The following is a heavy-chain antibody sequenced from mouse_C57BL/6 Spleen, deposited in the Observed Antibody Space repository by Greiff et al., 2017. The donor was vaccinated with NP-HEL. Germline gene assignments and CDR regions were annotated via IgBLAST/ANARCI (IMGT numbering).Heavy chain of an antibody. CDR2: IYPGDGDT. D-gene: IGHD1-1*01. J-gene: IGHJ2*01. V-gene: IGHV1-82*01. CDR3: ASWRGSSSDY. CDR1: GYAFSSSW. Sequence: VQLQQSGPELVKPGASVKISCKASGYAFSSSWMNWVKQRPGKGLEWIGRIYPGDGDTNYNGKFKGKATLTADKSSSTAYMQLSSLTSEDSAVYFCASWRGSSSDYWGQGTTLTVSS.